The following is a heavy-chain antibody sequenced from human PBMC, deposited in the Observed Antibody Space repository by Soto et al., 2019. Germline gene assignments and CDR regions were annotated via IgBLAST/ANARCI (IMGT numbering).Heavy chain of an antibody. CDR2: ISPHKGDT. J-gene: IGHJ4*02. V-gene: IGHV1-18*01. Sequence: SVKVSCKTSCYTFSSLGISWVRQAPGQGLEWMGWISPHKGDTYYAQRLQGRVTMTTDTSTNTAYMELRSLRSDDTAVYFCARDLDGSGSYFTNYWGPGTLVTVSS. D-gene: IGHD3-10*01. CDR1: CYTFSSLG. CDR3: ARDLDGSGSYFTNY.